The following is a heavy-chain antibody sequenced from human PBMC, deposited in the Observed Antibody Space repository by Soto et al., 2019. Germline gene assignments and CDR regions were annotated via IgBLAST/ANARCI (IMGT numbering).Heavy chain of an antibody. CDR3: ARDRALLAARPRFGFDP. J-gene: IGHJ5*02. V-gene: IGHV1-69*13. CDR1: GGTFSSYA. CDR2: IIPIFGTA. D-gene: IGHD6-6*01. Sequence: SVKVSCKASGGTFSSYAISWVRQAPGQGLEWMGGIIPIFGTANYAQKFQGRVTITADESTSTAYMELSSLRSEDTAVYYCARDRALLAARPRFGFDPWGQGTLVTVSS.